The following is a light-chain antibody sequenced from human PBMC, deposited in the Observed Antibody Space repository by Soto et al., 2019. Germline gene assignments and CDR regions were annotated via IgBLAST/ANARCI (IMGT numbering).Light chain of an antibody. CDR1: QSISSY. J-gene: IGKJ2*01. CDR3: HQSYSTPRA. CDR2: AAS. V-gene: IGKV1-39*01. Sequence: DIQMTQSPSSLSASVGDRVTITCRASQSISSYLNWYQQKPGKAPKLLIYAASSLQSGVPSRFTGSLAGTDVTLTISSLQPEDFGTYHCHQSYSTPRALGHRNKLEIK.